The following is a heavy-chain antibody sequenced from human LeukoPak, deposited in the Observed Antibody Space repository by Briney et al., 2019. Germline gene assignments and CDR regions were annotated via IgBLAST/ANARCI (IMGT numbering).Heavy chain of an antibody. CDR1: GGSISSGGYS. V-gene: IGHV4-30-4*08. CDR3: ARGAIWFGELSTYFDH. Sequence: PSQTLSLTCTVSGGSISSGGYSWSWIRQHPGKGLEWIGYIYYSGSTYYNPSLKSRVTISVDTSKNQISLKLSSVTAADTAVYYCARGAIWFGELSTYFDHWGQGTLVTVSS. J-gene: IGHJ4*02. D-gene: IGHD3-10*01. CDR2: IYYSGST.